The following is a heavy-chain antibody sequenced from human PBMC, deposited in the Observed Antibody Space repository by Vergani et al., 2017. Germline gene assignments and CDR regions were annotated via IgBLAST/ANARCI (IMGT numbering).Heavy chain of an antibody. D-gene: IGHD3-22*01. Sequence: QVQLVQSGAEVKKPGASVKVSCKASGYTFTSYAMHWVRQAPGQRLEWMGWINAGNGNTKYSQKFQGRVTITRETSASTAYMELRSLRSEDTDVDYCATGLNYEAHKPCWGQGTLVTVSS. V-gene: IGHV1-3*01. CDR3: ATGLNYEAHKPC. CDR1: GYTFTSYA. J-gene: IGHJ4*02. CDR2: INAGNGNT.